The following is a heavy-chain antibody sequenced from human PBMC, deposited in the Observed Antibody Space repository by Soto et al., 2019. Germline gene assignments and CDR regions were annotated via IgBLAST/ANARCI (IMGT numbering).Heavy chain of an antibody. J-gene: IGHJ4*02. Sequence: EVQLVESGGGLVQPGGSLRLSCAASGFTFSRYSMNWVRQAPGTGVEGVSYISSSRRTIYYAESVKGRCTISRDNAKNSLYLQRNSLRAEETAVYYCARDRDIVVVPAATPFDFWGQGTLVTVSS. CDR1: GFTFSRYS. D-gene: IGHD2-2*01. CDR3: ARDRDIVVVPAATPFDF. CDR2: ISSSRRTI. V-gene: IGHV3-48*01.